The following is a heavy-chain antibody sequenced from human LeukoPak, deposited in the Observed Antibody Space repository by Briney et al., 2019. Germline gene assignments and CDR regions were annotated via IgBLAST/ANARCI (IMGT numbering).Heavy chain of an antibody. CDR3: ARDPPTGYSSGWYFDY. J-gene: IGHJ4*02. CDR1: GFTFDDYG. D-gene: IGHD6-19*01. V-gene: IGHV3-20*04. CDR2: INWNGGST. Sequence: GGSLRLSCAASGFTFDDYGMSWVRQAPGKGLEWVSGINWNGGSTGYADSVKGRFTISRDNAKISLYLQMNSLRAEDTALYYCARDPPTGYSSGWYFDYWGQGTLVTVSS.